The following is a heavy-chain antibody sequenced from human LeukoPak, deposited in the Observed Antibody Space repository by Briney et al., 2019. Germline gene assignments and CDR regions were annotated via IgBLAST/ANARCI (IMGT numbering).Heavy chain of an antibody. CDR2: INHSGST. J-gene: IGHJ4*02. V-gene: IGHV4-34*01. CDR3: ARLEWFGEFGEYFDY. CDR1: GGSISSYY. D-gene: IGHD3-10*01. Sequence: SETLSLTCTVSGGSISSYYWSWIRQPPGKGLEWIGEINHSGSTNYNPSLKSRVTISVDTSKNQFSLKLSSVTAADTAVYYCARLEWFGEFGEYFDYWGQGTLVTVSS.